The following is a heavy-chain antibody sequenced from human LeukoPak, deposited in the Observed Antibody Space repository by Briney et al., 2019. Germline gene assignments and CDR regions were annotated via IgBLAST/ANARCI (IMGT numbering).Heavy chain of an antibody. V-gene: IGHV3-23*01. CDR1: GFTFSSYA. D-gene: IGHD5-18*01. CDR2: ISGSGGST. CDR3: AKGRYSYGYFCY. Sequence: GGSLRISCAASGFTFSSYAMSWVRQAPGKGLEWVSAISGSGGSTYYADSVKGRFTISRDNSKNTLYLQMNSLRAEDTAVYYCAKGRYSYGYFCYWGQGTLVTVSS. J-gene: IGHJ4*02.